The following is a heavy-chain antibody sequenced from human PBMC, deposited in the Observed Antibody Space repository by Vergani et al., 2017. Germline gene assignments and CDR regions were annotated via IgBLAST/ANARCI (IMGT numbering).Heavy chain of an antibody. J-gene: IGHJ6*02. D-gene: IGHD2-21*02. Sequence: EVQLVESGGGLVQPGRSLRLSCAASGFTFDVYAMHWVRQAPGKGLEWVSGISWNSGSIGYADSVKGRFTISRDNAKNSLYLKMNSLRAEDTALYYCAKGTRPFVVTAIHYYYGMDVWGQGTTVTVSS. CDR3: AKGTRPFVVTAIHYYYGMDV. CDR2: ISWNSGSI. CDR1: GFTFDVYA. V-gene: IGHV3-9*01.